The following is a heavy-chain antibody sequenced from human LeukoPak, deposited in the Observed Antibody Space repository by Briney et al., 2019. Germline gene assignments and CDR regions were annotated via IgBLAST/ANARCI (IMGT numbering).Heavy chain of an antibody. CDR1: GFTFSSYS. J-gene: IGHJ5*02. CDR2: ISSSSSYI. Sequence: GGSLRLSCAASGFTFSSYSMNWVRQAPGKGLEWVSSISSSSSYIYYADSMKGRFTISRDNAKNSLYLQMNSLRAEDTAVYYCARDPGLTVVPAAITWGQGTLVTVSS. V-gene: IGHV3-21*01. D-gene: IGHD2-2*02. CDR3: ARDPGLTVVPAAIT.